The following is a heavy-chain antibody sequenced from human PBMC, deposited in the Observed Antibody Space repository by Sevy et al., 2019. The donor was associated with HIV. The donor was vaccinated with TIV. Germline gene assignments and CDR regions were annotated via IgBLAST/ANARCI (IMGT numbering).Heavy chain of an antibody. CDR2: ISGSGGST. J-gene: IGHJ4*02. D-gene: IGHD3-22*01. CDR3: AKGSVYDTSGYYYTLVALDY. CDR1: GFPFSGYA. Sequence: GGSLRLSCAASGFPFSGYAMTWVRQAPGKGLEWVSAISGSGGSTYYADSVKGRFSISRDNSKNTLYLQMSSLRAEDTAVYFCAKGSVYDTSGYYYTLVALDYWGQGTPVTVSS. V-gene: IGHV3-23*01.